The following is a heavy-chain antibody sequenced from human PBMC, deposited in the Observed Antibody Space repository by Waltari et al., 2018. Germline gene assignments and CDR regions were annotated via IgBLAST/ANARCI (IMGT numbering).Heavy chain of an antibody. CDR1: GFTFSNYW. CDR3: ARGSSAFDY. D-gene: IGHD6-13*01. J-gene: IGHJ4*02. V-gene: IGHV3-7*01. CDR2: INLDGSEK. Sequence: EVQLVESGGGLVQPGGSLRLSCAASGFTFSNYWMTWVRKAPGERLEWVANINLDGSEKYYLDSVKGRFTISRDNAKNSLYLHMNSLRADDTAVYYCARGSSAFDYWGPGTLVTVSS.